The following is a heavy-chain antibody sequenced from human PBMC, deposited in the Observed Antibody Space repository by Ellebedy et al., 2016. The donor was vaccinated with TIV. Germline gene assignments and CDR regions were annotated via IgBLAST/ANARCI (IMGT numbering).Heavy chain of an antibody. CDR3: ARGDRYILHFFNGMDV. CDR2: ISGYNGNT. J-gene: IGHJ6*02. CDR1: GYTFTSHG. D-gene: IGHD2-8*01. V-gene: IGHV1-18*01. Sequence: AASVKVSCKASGYTFTSHGINWVRQAPGQGLEWMGWISGYNGNTKSPQKFQGRVTMTTDISTSTAYMELKSLRSDDTAVYYCARGDRYILHFFNGMDVWGQGTTVTV.